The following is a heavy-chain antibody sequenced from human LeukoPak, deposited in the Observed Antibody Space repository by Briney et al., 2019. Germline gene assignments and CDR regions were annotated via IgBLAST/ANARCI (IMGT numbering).Heavy chain of an antibody. CDR3: AKVLVLVSANRYYFDY. CDR2: ISGSGNST. Sequence: GGSLRLSCAASGLTFSGSAMSLVRQAPGKGLEWVSLISGSGNSTYYADSVKGRFTISRGNSKNTLYLQMNSLRAEDTAVYYCAKVLVLVSANRYYFDYWGQGTLVTVSS. CDR1: GLTFSGSA. J-gene: IGHJ4*02. V-gene: IGHV3-23*01. D-gene: IGHD2-15*01.